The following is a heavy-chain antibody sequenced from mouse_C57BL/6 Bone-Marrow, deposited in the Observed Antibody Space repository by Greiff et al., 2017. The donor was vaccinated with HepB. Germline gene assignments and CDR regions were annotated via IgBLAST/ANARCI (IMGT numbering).Heavy chain of an antibody. J-gene: IGHJ3*01. CDR3: TSMVTTGAPWFAY. CDR1: GYTFTSYW. D-gene: IGHD2-2*01. V-gene: IGHV1-5*01. CDR2: IYPGNSDT. Sequence: EVQLQQSGTVLARPGASVKMSCKTSGYTFTSYWMHWVKQRPGQGLEWIGAIYPGNSDTSYNQKFKGKAKLTAVTSASTAYMELSSLTNEDSAVYYCTSMVTTGAPWFAYWGQGTLVTVSA.